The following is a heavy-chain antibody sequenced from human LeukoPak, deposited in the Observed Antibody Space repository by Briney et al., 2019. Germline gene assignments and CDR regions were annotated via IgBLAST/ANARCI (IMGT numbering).Heavy chain of an antibody. CDR1: GFTVSTNC. D-gene: IGHD5-18*01. Sequence: GGSLGLSCAASGFTVSTNCMTWVRQAPGKGLEWVSTIYSGGTTYYADSVMGRFTISRHNSRNTLYLQMNSLRAEDTAVYYCARVDTVMAYYFDLWGQGTLVTVSS. CDR3: ARVDTVMAYYFDL. V-gene: IGHV3-53*04. CDR2: IYSGGTT. J-gene: IGHJ4*02.